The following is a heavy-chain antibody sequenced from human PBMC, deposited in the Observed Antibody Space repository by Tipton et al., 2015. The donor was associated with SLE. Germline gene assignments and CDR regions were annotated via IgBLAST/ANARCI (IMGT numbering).Heavy chain of an antibody. Sequence: GLVKPSETLSLTCTVSGASLRSDTYLWGWVRQPPGKGLEWIGDIYYTGSTYYSPSLKSRVTVSVDTSNNQFSLKLSSVTAADTAVYYCAGRGDLVVVTSYFDHWGQGTLVTVST. V-gene: IGHV4-39*07. CDR1: GASLRSDTYL. J-gene: IGHJ4*02. CDR3: AGRGDLVVVTSYFDH. D-gene: IGHD2-21*02. CDR2: IYYTGST.